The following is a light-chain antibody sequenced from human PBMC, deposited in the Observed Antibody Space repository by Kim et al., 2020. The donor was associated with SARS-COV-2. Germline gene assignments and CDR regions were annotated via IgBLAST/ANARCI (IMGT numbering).Light chain of an antibody. CDR2: QDS. CDR3: QAWDSSTVV. V-gene: IGLV3-1*01. Sequence: SVSPGQTASITGPGDKLGDKYACWYQQKPGRSPVLVIYQDSKWPSGIPERFSGSNSGSTATLTISGTQAMDEDDYYCQAWDSSTVVFGGGTQLTVL. J-gene: IGLJ2*01. CDR1: KLGDKY.